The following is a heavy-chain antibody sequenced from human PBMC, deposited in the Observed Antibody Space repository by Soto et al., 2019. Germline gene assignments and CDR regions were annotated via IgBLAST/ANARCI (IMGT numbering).Heavy chain of an antibody. Sequence: QVQLVQSGAEVKKPGSSVKVSCKASGGTFSSYAISWVRQAPGQGLEWMGGIIPIFGTANYAQKFQGRVTITADKSTSTAYMELSSLRSEDTAVYYCARDSPVEAAGPSNYYFDYWGQGTLVTVSS. D-gene: IGHD6-13*01. J-gene: IGHJ4*02. V-gene: IGHV1-69*06. CDR2: IIPIFGTA. CDR1: GGTFSSYA. CDR3: ARDSPVEAAGPSNYYFDY.